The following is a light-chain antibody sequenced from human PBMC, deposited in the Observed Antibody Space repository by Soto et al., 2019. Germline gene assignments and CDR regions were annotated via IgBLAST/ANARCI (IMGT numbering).Light chain of an antibody. CDR2: VAS. V-gene: IGKV3-20*01. CDR3: HQYAGSPRT. CDR1: QSLINNY. Sequence: EIVLTQSPDTLSLSPGERATLSCRASQSLINNYLAWYQQRPGQAPRLLFYVASNRATGVPDRFSGSGSGTDFTLTLSRLEPEDFAVYYCHQYAGSPRTFGQGTKVEIQ. J-gene: IGKJ1*01.